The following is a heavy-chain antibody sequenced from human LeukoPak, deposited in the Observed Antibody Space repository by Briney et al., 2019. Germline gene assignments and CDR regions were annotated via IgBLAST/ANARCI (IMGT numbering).Heavy chain of an antibody. D-gene: IGHD6-13*01. CDR1: GGTFSSYA. CDR2: IIPIFGTA. V-gene: IGHV1-69*01. J-gene: IGHJ5*02. CDR3: ARDQQQLKTGWFDP. Sequence: SVKVSCKASGGTFSSYAISWVRQAPGQGLEWLGGIIPIFGTANYAQTFQGRVTITADESTSTAYMELSSLRSEDTAVYYCARDQQQLKTGWFDPWGQGTLVTVSS.